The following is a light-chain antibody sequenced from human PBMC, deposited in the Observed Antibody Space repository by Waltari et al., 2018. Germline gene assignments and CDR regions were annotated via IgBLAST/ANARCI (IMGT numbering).Light chain of an antibody. J-gene: IGLJ3*02. CDR1: RSNIGSNT. CDR3: AAWDDSLNGWV. V-gene: IGLV1-44*01. Sequence: QSVLTQPPSASGTPGQRVTISCSGSRSNIGSNTVNWYQQLPGKAPKLLIYSNNRRPSGVPDRFSGSKSGTSASLAISGLQSEDEADYYCAAWDDSLNGWVFGGGTKLTVL. CDR2: SNN.